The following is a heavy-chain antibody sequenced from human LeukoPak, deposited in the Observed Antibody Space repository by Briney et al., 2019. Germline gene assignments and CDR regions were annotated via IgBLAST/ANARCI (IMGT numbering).Heavy chain of an antibody. CDR3: ARDSSSWPYYFDY. CDR2: IFPVFGTA. J-gene: IGHJ4*02. D-gene: IGHD6-13*01. V-gene: IGHV1-69*05. Sequence: SVKVSCKASGGTFSNYAISWVRQAPGEGLEWMGGIFPVFGTAYYAQKFQARVTITTDESTSTGYMEMSSLRSEDTAIYYCARDSSSWPYYFDYWGQGSLVTVSS. CDR1: GGTFSNYA.